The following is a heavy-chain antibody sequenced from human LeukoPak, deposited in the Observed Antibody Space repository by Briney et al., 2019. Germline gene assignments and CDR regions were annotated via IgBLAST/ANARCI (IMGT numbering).Heavy chain of an antibody. CDR1: GFTFSSYE. J-gene: IGHJ4*02. CDR2: ISSSGSTI. D-gene: IGHD3-9*01. V-gene: IGHV3-48*03. CDR3: AKEHRYFDWLDLKYYFDY. Sequence: PGGSLRLSCAASGFTFSSYEMNWVRQAPGKGLEWVSYISSSGSTIYYADSVKGRFTISRDNSKNTLYLQMNSLRAEDTAVYYCAKEHRYFDWLDLKYYFDYWGQGTLVTVSS.